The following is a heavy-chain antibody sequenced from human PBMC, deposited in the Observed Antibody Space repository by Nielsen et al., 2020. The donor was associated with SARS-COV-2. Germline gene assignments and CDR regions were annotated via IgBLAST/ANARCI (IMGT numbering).Heavy chain of an antibody. Sequence: ASVKVSCKASGYTFTSNYMHWVRQAPGQGLEWMGIINPSGGSTSYAQKFQGRVTMTRDTSTSTVYMELGSLRSEDTAVYYCASRKGTGTTSLYGMDVWGQGTTVTVSS. D-gene: IGHD1-1*01. CDR2: INPSGGST. CDR3: ASRKGTGTTSLYGMDV. J-gene: IGHJ6*02. CDR1: GYTFTSNY. V-gene: IGHV1-46*01.